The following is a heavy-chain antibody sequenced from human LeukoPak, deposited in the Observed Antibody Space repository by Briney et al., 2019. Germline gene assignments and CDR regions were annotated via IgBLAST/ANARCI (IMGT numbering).Heavy chain of an antibody. V-gene: IGHV3-33*06. J-gene: IGHJ4*02. CDR3: AKADEMNMDY. CDR1: GFTFSRYG. D-gene: IGHD2/OR15-2a*01. CDR2: IWYDGSIK. Sequence: PGRSLRLSCAASGFTFSRYGMHWVRQAPGKGPEWVAVIWYDGSIKYYADSVKGRFTISKDNSKNTLDLQMNSLRAEDTAVYYCAKADEMNMDYWGQGTLVTVSS.